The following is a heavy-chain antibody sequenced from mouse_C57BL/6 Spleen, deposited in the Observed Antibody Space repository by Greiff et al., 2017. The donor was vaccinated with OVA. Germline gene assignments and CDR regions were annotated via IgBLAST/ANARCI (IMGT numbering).Heavy chain of an antibody. V-gene: IGHV1-80*01. CDR3: ARREDPFYFDY. Sequence: VQRVESGAELVKPGASVKISCKASGYAFSSYWMNWVKQRPGKGLEWIGQIYPGDGDTNYNGKFKGKATLTADKSSSTAYMQLSSLTSEDSAVYFCARREDPFYFDYWGQGTTLTVSS. CDR1: GYAFSSYW. J-gene: IGHJ2*01. CDR2: IYPGDGDT.